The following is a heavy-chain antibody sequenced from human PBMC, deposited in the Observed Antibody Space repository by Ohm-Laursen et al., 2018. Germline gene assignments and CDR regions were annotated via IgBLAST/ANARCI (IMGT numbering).Heavy chain of an antibody. CDR3: ARASSSIAVAGLDY. D-gene: IGHD6-19*01. Sequence: SLRLSCTASGLTFSSYGMHWVRQAPGKGLEWVAVIWYDGSNKYYADSVKGRFTVSRDNSKNTLYLQMNSLRAEDTAVYYCARASSSIAVAGLDYWGQGTLVTVSS. CDR1: GLTFSSYG. CDR2: IWYDGSNK. V-gene: IGHV3-33*01. J-gene: IGHJ4*02.